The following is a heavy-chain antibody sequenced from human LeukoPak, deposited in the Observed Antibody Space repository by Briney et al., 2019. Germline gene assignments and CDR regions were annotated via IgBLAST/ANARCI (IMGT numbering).Heavy chain of an antibody. CDR2: ISSSSSYI. CDR1: GFTFSSHS. V-gene: IGHV3-21*01. J-gene: IGHJ5*02. Sequence: GRSLRLSCAASGFTFSSHSMNWVRQAPGKGLEWVSSISSSSSYIYYADSVKGRFTISRDNAKNSLYLQMNSLRAEDTAVYYCARDYDFWSGYRNWFDPWGQGTLVTVSS. D-gene: IGHD3-3*01. CDR3: ARDYDFWSGYRNWFDP.